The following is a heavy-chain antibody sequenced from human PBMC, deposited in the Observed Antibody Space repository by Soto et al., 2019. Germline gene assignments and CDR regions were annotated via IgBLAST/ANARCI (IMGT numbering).Heavy chain of an antibody. CDR3: ARTGTMIVVVIDY. D-gene: IGHD3-22*01. Sequence: QLQLQESGPGLVKPSETLSLTCTVSGGSISSSSYYWGWIRQPPGKGLEWIGSIYYSGSTYYNPSLTSRVTISVDTSKNQFSLKLSSVTAADTSVYYCARTGTMIVVVIDYWGQGTLVTVSS. CDR1: GGSISSSSYY. J-gene: IGHJ4*02. V-gene: IGHV4-39*01. CDR2: IYYSGST.